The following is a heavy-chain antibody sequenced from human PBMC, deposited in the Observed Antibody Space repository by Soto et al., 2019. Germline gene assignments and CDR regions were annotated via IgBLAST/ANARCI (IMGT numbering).Heavy chain of an antibody. CDR1: SDSISRYY. D-gene: IGHD3-22*01. V-gene: IGHV4-59*01. J-gene: IGHJ4*02. Sequence: SETLSLTCTVSSDSISRYYWSWIRQSPGKGLEWIGYVHYSGSTSYSPSLKDRVTISLDTSKNQFSLRVSSVTAADTAVYFCARDRPYYGLDYWGQGTLVTVSS. CDR2: VHYSGST. CDR3: ARDRPYYGLDY.